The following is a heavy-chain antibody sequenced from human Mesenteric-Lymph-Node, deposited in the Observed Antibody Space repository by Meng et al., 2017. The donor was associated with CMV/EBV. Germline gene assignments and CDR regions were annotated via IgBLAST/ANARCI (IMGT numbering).Heavy chain of an antibody. Sequence: GESLKISCAPSGLSVSSNYMSWVRQAPGKGLEWVSITYSGGDTYYADSVKGRFTISRDSSTNTVYLQMNRLTADDTAVYYCAGSTGVNGGGYWGRGSLVTAPQ. CDR2: TYSGGDT. CDR3: AGSTGVNGGGY. J-gene: IGHJ4*02. D-gene: IGHD4-23*01. CDR1: GLSVSSNY. V-gene: IGHV3-66*02.